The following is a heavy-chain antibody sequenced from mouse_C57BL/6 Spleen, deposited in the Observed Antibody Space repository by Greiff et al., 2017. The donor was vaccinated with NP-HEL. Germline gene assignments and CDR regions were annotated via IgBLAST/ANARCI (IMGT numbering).Heavy chain of an antibody. CDR3: ARKVLRSPMDY. D-gene: IGHD1-1*01. CDR2: ISSGSSTI. V-gene: IGHV5-17*01. CDR1: GFTFSDYG. J-gene: IGHJ4*01. Sequence: EVHLVESGGGLVKPGGSLTLSCAASGFTFSDYGMHWVRQAPEKGLEWVAYISSGSSTIYYADTVKGRFTISRDNAKNTLFLQMTSLRSEDTAMYYCARKVLRSPMDYWGQGTSVTVSS.